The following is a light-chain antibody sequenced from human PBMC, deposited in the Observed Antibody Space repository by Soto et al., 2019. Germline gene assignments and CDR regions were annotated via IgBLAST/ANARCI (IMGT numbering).Light chain of an antibody. CDR1: QSVSSSY. CDR2: GAS. V-gene: IGKV3-20*01. CDR3: QQYGSSPRT. Sequence: EIVLTQSPGTLSLSTGERATLSCRVSQSVSSSYLAWYQQKPGQAPRHLIYGASSRATGIPDRFSGSGSGTDFTLTISRLEPEDFAVYYCQQYGSSPRTFGQGTKVEIK. J-gene: IGKJ1*01.